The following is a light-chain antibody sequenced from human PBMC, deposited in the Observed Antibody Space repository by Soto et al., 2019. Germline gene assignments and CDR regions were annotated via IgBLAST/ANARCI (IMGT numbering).Light chain of an antibody. CDR2: GAS. Sequence: ERVLTQSPGTLSLSPGERATISCRASQSVSSSYLAWYQQKPGQAPRLLIYGASNRATGIPDRFSGSGPGTDFTLTISRLEPEDFAVYYCQQYGSSGTFGQGTKVDIK. V-gene: IGKV3-20*01. CDR3: QQYGSSGT. J-gene: IGKJ1*01. CDR1: QSVSSSY.